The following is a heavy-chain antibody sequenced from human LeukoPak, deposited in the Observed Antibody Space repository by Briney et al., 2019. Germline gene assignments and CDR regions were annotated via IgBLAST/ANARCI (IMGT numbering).Heavy chain of an antibody. V-gene: IGHV3-30*18. CDR1: GFTFSSYG. J-gene: IGHJ3*02. Sequence: GGSLRLSCAASGFTFSSYGMHWVRQAPGKGLEWVAVISYDGSNKYYADSVKGRFTISRDNSKNTLYLQMNSLRAEDTAVYYCAKGGVEMATIGAFDIWGQGTMVTVSS. CDR2: ISYDGSNK. CDR3: AKGGVEMATIGAFDI. D-gene: IGHD5-24*01.